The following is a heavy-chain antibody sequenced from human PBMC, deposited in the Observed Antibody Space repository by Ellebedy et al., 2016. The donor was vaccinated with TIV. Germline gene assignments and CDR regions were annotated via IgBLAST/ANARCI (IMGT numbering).Heavy chain of an antibody. CDR2: IYSGGST. CDR3: ARDVDTSPLMVSGYGMDV. D-gene: IGHD2-8*01. J-gene: IGHJ6*02. Sequence: GESLKISCAASGFTVSSYYMSWVRQSPGKGLEWVSIIYSGGSTYYGDSVKGRFTISRDNSKNTLFLQMSSLSAEDPAVYFCARDVDTSPLMVSGYGMDVWGRGTTVTVSS. V-gene: IGHV3-66*01. CDR1: GFTVSSYY.